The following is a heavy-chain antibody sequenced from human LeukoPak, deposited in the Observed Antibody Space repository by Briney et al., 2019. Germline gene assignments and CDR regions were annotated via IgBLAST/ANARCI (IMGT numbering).Heavy chain of an antibody. CDR1: GFTFSRHG. V-gene: IGHV3-23*01. CDR2: ISPSGDIK. J-gene: IGHJ6*03. Sequence: GGSLRLSCVASGFTFSRHGMNWVRQAPGKGLEWVSGISPSGDIKYYVDSVKGRFTVSRDNSKNTLYLQMNSLRAEDTAVYYCARTNNYYYYYYMDVWGKGTTVTISS. D-gene: IGHD1/OR15-1a*01. CDR3: ARTNNYYYYYYMDV.